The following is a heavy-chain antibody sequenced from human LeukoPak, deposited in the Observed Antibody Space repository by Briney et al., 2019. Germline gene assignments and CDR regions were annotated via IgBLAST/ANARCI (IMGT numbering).Heavy chain of an antibody. V-gene: IGHV4-39*07. CDR1: GGSISSSSYY. CDR3: ARVRSVSAATPYWFDP. D-gene: IGHD2-2*01. Sequence: KPSETLSLTCTVSGGSISSSSYYWAWIRQPPGKGLEWIGNIYYNGRTYYNPSLKSRVAISSDTSKNQLSLTLNSVTAADTAVYYCARVRSVSAATPYWFDPCGQGTLVTVSS. J-gene: IGHJ5*02. CDR2: IYYNGRT.